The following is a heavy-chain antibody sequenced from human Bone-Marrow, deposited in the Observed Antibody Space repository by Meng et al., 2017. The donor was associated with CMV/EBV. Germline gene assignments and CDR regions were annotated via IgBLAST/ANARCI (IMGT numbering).Heavy chain of an antibody. D-gene: IGHD3-3*01. J-gene: IGHJ4*02. V-gene: IGHV4-61*08. Sequence: SETLSLTCTVSGGSISSGDYYWSWIRQPPGKGLEWIGYIYYSGSTNYNPSLNSRVTISVDTSKNQFSLKLSSVTAADTAVYYCARSYDFWSGYYYYWGQGTLVTVSS. CDR3: ARSYDFWSGYYYY. CDR1: GGSISSGDYY. CDR2: IYYSGST.